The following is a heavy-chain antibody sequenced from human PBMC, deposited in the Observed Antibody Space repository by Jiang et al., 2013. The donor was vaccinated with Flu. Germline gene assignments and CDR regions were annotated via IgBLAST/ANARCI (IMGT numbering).Heavy chain of an antibody. CDR2: VDPDDSSA. J-gene: IGHJ6*02. CDR3: ARQETGTTVDYYYYSMDV. D-gene: IGHD1-1*01. Sequence: WVRQMPGKGLEWMGRVDPDDSSADYSPSFQGHVTLSADKSINTAYLQWSSLKASDTAMYYCARQETGTTVDYYYYSMDVWGQGTTVTVSS. V-gene: IGHV5-10-1*01.